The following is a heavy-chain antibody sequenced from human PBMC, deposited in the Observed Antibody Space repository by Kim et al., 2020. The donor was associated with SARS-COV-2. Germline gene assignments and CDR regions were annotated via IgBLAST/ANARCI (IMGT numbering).Heavy chain of an antibody. V-gene: IGHV3-11*05. CDR1: GFTFGDHY. D-gene: IGHD3-22*01. CDR3: ARAGLYDSSGYYPDH. J-gene: IGHJ4*02. Sequence: GGSLRLSCAASGFTFGDHYMTWIRQSPGKGLEWISYISGTDSFTNYADSVKGRFTISRDNAEKSLFLHMSSLRADDTAVYYCARAGLYDSSGYYPDHWGQGTLVTVSS. CDR2: ISGTDSFT.